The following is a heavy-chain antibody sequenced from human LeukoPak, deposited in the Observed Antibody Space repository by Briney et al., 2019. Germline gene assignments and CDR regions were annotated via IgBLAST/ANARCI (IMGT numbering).Heavy chain of an antibody. V-gene: IGHV3-15*05. Sequence: TGGSLRLSCAAPGFTFSSAWMSWVRQAPGKGLEWVGRIKSKTDGGTTDYAAPVKGRFTISRDDSKNTLYLQMNSLRAEDTAVYYCARESYCSGGSCYSGRAFDIWGQGTMVTVSS. CDR1: GFTFSSAW. D-gene: IGHD2-15*01. J-gene: IGHJ3*02. CDR3: ARESYCSGGSCYSGRAFDI. CDR2: IKSKTDGGTT.